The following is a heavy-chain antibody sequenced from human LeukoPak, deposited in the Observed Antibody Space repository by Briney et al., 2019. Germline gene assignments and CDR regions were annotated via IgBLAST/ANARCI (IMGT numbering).Heavy chain of an antibody. D-gene: IGHD3-16*01. CDR2: ISGLSTHI. CDR3: GRAFPPLRTSSAGDL. J-gene: IGHJ4*02. V-gene: IGHV3-69-1*02. CDR1: GFTFSDYD. Sequence: GRSLRLSCSASGFTFSDYDMNWVRQAPGKGREWVSSISGLSTHIYYGDSVKGRFSISRDNAKNSVYLQMNSLGVEDTAIYYCGRAFPPLRTSSAGDLWGQGILVTVSS.